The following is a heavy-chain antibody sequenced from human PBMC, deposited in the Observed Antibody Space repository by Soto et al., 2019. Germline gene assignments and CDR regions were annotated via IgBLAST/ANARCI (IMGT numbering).Heavy chain of an antibody. CDR2: LYWDDDE. CDR1: GFSLSTRGVG. J-gene: IGHJ4*02. D-gene: IGHD5-18*01. CDR3: AHRPRGYSYYFDY. V-gene: IGHV2-5*02. Sequence: QITLKESGPTLVKPTQTLTLTCTFSGFSLSTRGVGVGWIRQPPGKALEWLALLYWDDDEGYSPSLKSRLTFTKDTSKNQVVLTVTNMDPVDTATYYCAHRPRGYSYYFDYWGQGTLVTVSS.